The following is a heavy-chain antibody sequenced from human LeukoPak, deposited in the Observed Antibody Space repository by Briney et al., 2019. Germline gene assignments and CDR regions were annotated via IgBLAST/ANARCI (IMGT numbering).Heavy chain of an antibody. D-gene: IGHD6-19*01. CDR2: MNPNSGNT. CDR1: GYTFTSYD. V-gene: IGHV1-8*01. CDR3: ARHLAPLAGTIDY. Sequence: ASVNVSFKASGYTFTSYDINWVRQATGQGREWMGWMNPNSGNTGYAQKFQGRVTMTRNTSISAAYMELSSLTSEDTAVYYCARHLAPLAGTIDYWGQGTLVTVSS. J-gene: IGHJ4*02.